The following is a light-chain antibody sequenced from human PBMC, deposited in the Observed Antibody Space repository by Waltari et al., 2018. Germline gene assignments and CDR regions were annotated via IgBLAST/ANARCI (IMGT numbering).Light chain of an antibody. CDR1: SSDVGNYKR. CDR3: SSYAGSSKGV. CDR2: AVS. V-gene: IGLV2-23*02. Sequence: QSALTQPASVSGSPGQSITISCTGTSSDVGNYKRVSWYQQHPGKAPKLMIYAVSKRPSRVSDRFSGSKSGDIASLTISGLQPEDEAEYFCSSYAGSSKGVFGGGTKVTVL. J-gene: IGLJ2*01.